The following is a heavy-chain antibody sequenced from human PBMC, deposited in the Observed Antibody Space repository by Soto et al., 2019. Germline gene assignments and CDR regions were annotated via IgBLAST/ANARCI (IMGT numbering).Heavy chain of an antibody. V-gene: IGHV3-21*01. D-gene: IGHD4-4*01. Sequence: GSLRLSCAASGFTFSSYSMNWVRQAPRKGLEWVSSISSSSSYIYYADSVKGRFTISRDNAKNSLYLQMNSLRAEDTAVYYCARGRDSNYYYYYYYYMDVWGKGTTVTVSS. J-gene: IGHJ6*03. CDR3: ARGRDSNYYYYYYYYMDV. CDR1: GFTFSSYS. CDR2: ISSSSSYI.